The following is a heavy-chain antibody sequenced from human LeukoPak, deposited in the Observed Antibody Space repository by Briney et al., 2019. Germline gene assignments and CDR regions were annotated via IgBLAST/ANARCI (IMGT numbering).Heavy chain of an antibody. D-gene: IGHD2-15*01. CDR2: IKQDGSEK. J-gene: IGHJ3*02. CDR1: GFTFSGYW. V-gene: IGHV3-7*01. Sequence: PGGSLRLSCVASGFTFSGYWMSWVRQAPGKGLECVADIKQDGSEKYYVDSVKGRFTISRQNAKNSLFLQMNSLRAEDTAVYYCARHRSGGSQDDAFDIWGQGTMVTVSS. CDR3: ARHRSGGSQDDAFDI.